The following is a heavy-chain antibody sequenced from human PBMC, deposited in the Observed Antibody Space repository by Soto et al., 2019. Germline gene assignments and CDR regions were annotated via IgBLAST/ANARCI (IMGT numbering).Heavy chain of an antibody. D-gene: IGHD5-18*01. Sequence: QVQLVQSGAEVKKPGSSVKVSCKASGGTFSSYAISWVRQAPGQGLEWMGGIIPIFGTANYAQKFQGRVTITADESTSTAYMERSSLRSEDTAVYYCAMQLSRRIQLWRGGWFDPWGQGTLVTVSS. CDR3: AMQLSRRIQLWRGGWFDP. CDR1: GGTFSSYA. CDR2: IIPIFGTA. V-gene: IGHV1-69*12. J-gene: IGHJ5*02.